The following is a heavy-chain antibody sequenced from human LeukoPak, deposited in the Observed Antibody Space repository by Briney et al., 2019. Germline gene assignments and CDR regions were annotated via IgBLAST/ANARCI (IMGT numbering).Heavy chain of an antibody. D-gene: IGHD6-13*01. CDR2: INPNSGGT. J-gene: IGHJ4*02. CDR3: ARVLWPYSSNWYGDY. CDR1: GYTFTGYY. V-gene: IGHV1-2*02. Sequence: ASVKVSCKASGYTFTGYYMHWVRQAPGQGLEWMGWINPNSGGTNYAQKFQGRVTMTRDTSISTAYMELSSLRSDDTAVYYCARVLWPYSSNWYGDYWGQGTLVTVSS.